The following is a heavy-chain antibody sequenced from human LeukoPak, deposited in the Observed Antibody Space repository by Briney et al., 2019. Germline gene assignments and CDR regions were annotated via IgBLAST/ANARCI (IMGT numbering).Heavy chain of an antibody. Sequence: PGGSLRLSWAASVFTFSSYSMSWVRQAPGKGLEWVSAISGSGGSTYYADSVKGRFTISRDNSKNTLYLQMNSLRAEDTAVYYCAIEGVGLWASNYAYCGQGTLVTVSS. CDR1: VFTFSSYS. J-gene: IGHJ4*02. V-gene: IGHV3-23*01. CDR2: ISGSGGST. CDR3: AIEGVGLWASNYAY. D-gene: IGHD4/OR15-4a*01.